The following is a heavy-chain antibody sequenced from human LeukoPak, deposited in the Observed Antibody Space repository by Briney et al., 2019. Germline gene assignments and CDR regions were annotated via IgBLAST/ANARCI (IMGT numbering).Heavy chain of an antibody. J-gene: IGHJ6*03. CDR2: MSGSGGST. CDR3: AKGAGGYFRHYYYYYYMDV. V-gene: IGHV3-23*01. CDR1: VLTFSSYA. Sequence: GGSLRLSCAASVLTFSSYAMRWVRQARGKGLEWGSAMSGSGGSTYYADSVKGRFTISRDNSKNTLYLQMNSLRAEDTAVYYCAKGAGGYFRHYYYYYYMDVWGKGTTVTVSS. D-gene: IGHD3-22*01.